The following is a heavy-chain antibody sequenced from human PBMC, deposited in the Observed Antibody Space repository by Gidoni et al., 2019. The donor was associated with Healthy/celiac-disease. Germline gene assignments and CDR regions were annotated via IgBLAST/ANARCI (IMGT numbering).Heavy chain of an antibody. CDR3: ARENDSSGYYPLAEDY. CDR1: GGSISSSSYY. V-gene: IGHV4-39*02. J-gene: IGHJ4*02. CDR2: IYYSGST. D-gene: IGHD3-22*01. Sequence: QLQLQESGPGLVQPSETLSPTCTVSGGSISSSSYYWGWIRQPPGKGLEWIGSIYYSGSTYYNPSLKSRVTISVDTSKNQFSLKLSSVTAADTAVYYCARENDSSGYYPLAEDYWGQGTLVTVSS.